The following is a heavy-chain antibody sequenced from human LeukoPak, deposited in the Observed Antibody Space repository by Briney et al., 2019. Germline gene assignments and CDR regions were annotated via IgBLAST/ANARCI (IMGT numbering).Heavy chain of an antibody. CDR1: GYTFTSYG. V-gene: IGHV1-18*01. CDR2: ISAYNGNT. CDR3: ARDTTHYDFWSGYYKEAYFDY. Sequence: ASVKVSCKASGYTFTSYGISWVRQAPGQGLEWMGWISAYNGNTNYAQKLQGRVTMTTDTSTSTAYMELRSLRSDDTAVCYCARDTTHYDFWSGYYKEAYFDYWGQGTLVTVSS. J-gene: IGHJ4*02. D-gene: IGHD3-3*01.